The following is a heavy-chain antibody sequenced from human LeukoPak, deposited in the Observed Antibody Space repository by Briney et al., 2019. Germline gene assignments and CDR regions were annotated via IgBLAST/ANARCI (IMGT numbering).Heavy chain of an antibody. V-gene: IGHV4-34*01. Sequence: SETLSLTCAVYGGSFTSYYWSWIRQPPGKGLEWIGEISHTGHTNYNPSLKSRVTMSVETSKNQLSLILTSVTAADTTVYYCARGPYSSDAGYWGQGTLVTVSS. CDR1: GGSFTSYY. CDR2: ISHTGHT. CDR3: ARGPYSSDAGY. D-gene: IGHD6-25*01. J-gene: IGHJ4*02.